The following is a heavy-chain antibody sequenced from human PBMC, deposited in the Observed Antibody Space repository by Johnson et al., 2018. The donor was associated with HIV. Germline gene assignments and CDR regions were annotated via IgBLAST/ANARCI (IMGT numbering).Heavy chain of an antibody. CDR1: GFTFSSYG. CDR2: ISSSGNTI. D-gene: IGHD3-22*01. CDR3: AREYYDSSGYYYGGVSAFDI. V-gene: IGHV3-NL1*01. Sequence: QVQLVESGGGVVQPGRSLRLSCAASGFTFSSYGMHWVRQAPGKGLEWVSYISSSGNTIYYADSVKGRFTISRDNSKNTLYLQMNSLRAEDTAVYYCAREYYDSSGYYYGGVSAFDIWGQGTMVTVSS. J-gene: IGHJ3*02.